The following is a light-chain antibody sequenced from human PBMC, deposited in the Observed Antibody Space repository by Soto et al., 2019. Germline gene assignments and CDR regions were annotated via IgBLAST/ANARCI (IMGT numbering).Light chain of an antibody. Sequence: DIVMTQTPLSSPVTLGQPASISCRSSQSLLHSNGNTYLSWLQQRPGQPPRLLIYKISNRLSGVPDRFSGSGAGTDFTLKISRVEAEDVGVYFCMQATQFPLTFGGGTKVDIK. J-gene: IGKJ4*01. V-gene: IGKV2-24*01. CDR2: KIS. CDR1: QSLLHSNGNTY. CDR3: MQATQFPLT.